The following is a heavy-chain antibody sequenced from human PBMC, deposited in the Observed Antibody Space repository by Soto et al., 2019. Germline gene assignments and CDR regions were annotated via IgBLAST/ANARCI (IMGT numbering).Heavy chain of an antibody. CDR3: AREGSHSSWYAFDI. J-gene: IGHJ3*02. Sequence: SETLSLTCTVSGGSISSYYWSWIRQPPGKGLEWIGYIYYSGSTNYNPSLKSRVTISVDTSKNQFSLKLSSVTAADTAVYYCAREGSHSSWYAFDIWGQGTMVTVSS. V-gene: IGHV4-59*01. CDR2: IYYSGST. CDR1: GGSISSYY. D-gene: IGHD6-13*01.